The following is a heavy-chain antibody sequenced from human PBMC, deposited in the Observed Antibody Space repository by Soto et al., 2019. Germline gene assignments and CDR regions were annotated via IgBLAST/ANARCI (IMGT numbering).Heavy chain of an antibody. Sequence: TLSRTCAVSGASIENNGYSWTWICQHPGKGLEWIGTINNRGDTYYNTPLKSPLTMSLYRSQSYFSLTLNAMTAAGTATSYCARGGSGWKALNWFDHCGQGIMVTVS. J-gene: IGHJ5*02. V-gene: IGHV4-31*11. D-gene: IGHD6-19*01. CDR2: INNRGDT. CDR1: GASIENNGYS. CDR3: ARGGSGWKALNWFDH.